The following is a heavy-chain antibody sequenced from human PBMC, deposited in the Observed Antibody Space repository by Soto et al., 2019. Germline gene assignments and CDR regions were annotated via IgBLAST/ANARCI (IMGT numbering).Heavy chain of an antibody. CDR1: GFTFSSYE. V-gene: IGHV3-48*03. CDR3: AGAEGHPYSSSGPFDY. D-gene: IGHD6-6*01. Sequence: XGSLRLSFAASGFTFSSYEMNWVRQAPGKGLEWVSYISSSGSTIYYADSVKGRFTISRDNAKNSLYLQMNSLRAEDTAVYYCAGAEGHPYSSSGPFDYWGQGTLVTVSS. CDR2: ISSSGSTI. J-gene: IGHJ4*02.